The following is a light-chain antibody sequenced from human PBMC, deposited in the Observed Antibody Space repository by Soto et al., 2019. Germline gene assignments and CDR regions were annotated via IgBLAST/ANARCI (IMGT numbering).Light chain of an antibody. J-gene: IGKJ1*01. CDR3: LQDYAYPRT. V-gene: IGKV1-6*01. CDR1: QDIRTE. CDR2: GAS. Sequence: AIQMTQSPSSLSASVGDRVTITCRASQDIRTELGWYQQRPGKAPNLLIYGASTLQGGVPARISGSASGTEFTLTISGLQPEYFATYYCLQDYAYPRTFCQGTKVEIK.